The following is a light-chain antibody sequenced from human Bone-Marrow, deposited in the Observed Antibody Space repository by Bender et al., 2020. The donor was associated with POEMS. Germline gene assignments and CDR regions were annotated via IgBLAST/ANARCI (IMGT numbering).Light chain of an antibody. CDR2: YDD. CDR1: SSNIGNHG. V-gene: IGLV1-36*01. J-gene: IGLJ3*02. CDR3: SAWDDSLSGWV. Sequence: QSVVTQPPSLSEAPRQRVTISCSGSSSNIGNHGVNWYQQLPGEAPKLLIYYDDLLTTGVSYRFSASKSGTSASLAISELQSEDEALYYCSAWDDSLSGWVFGGGTKLTVL.